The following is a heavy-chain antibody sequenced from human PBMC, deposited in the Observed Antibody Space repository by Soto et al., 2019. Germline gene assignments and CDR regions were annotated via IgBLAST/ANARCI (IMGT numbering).Heavy chain of an antibody. J-gene: IGHJ4*02. V-gene: IGHV3-23*01. D-gene: IGHD2-2*02. CDR3: AKRQSYHSDY. Sequence: GSLRLSCAASGFTFIGYDMSWVRQAPGKGLEWVSAISGSGGRTYYADSVKGRFTISRDNSKNTLYLQMNSLRAEDTAVYYCAKRQSYHSDYWGQGTLVTVSS. CDR2: ISGSGGRT. CDR1: GFTFIGYD.